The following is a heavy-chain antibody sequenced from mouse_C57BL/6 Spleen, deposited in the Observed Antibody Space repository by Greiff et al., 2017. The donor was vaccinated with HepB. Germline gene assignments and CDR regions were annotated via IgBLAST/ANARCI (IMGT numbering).Heavy chain of an antibody. V-gene: IGHV1-42*01. CDR2: INPSTGGT. CDR3: ARSDGYDEAWFAY. J-gene: IGHJ3*01. CDR1: GYSFTGYY. Sequence: EVQLQQSGPELVKPGASVKISCKASGYSFTGYYMNWVKQSPEKSLEWIGEINPSTGGTTYNQKFKAKATLTVDKSSSTAYMQLKSLTSEDSAVYYCARSDGYDEAWFAYWGQGTLVTVSA. D-gene: IGHD2-2*01.